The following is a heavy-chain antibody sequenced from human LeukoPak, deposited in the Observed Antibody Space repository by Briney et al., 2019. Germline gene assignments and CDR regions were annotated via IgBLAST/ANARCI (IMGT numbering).Heavy chain of an antibody. J-gene: IGHJ4*02. CDR2: IKTDGSST. CDR3: ATAVSQSSSSWYLSDN. D-gene: IGHD6-13*01. V-gene: IGHV3-74*01. Sequence: GGSLRLSCAASGFTFSNYWMHWVRQAPGKGLVWVSRIKTDGSSTSYADSVKGRFTISRDNAKNTLYQQMNSLRAEDTAVYYCATAVSQSSSSWYLSDNWGQGTLVTVSS. CDR1: GFTFSNYW.